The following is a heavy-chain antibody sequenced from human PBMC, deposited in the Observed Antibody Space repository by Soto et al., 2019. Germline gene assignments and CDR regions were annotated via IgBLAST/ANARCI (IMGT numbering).Heavy chain of an antibody. V-gene: IGHV3-21*01. D-gene: IGHD5-12*01. Sequence: AGGSLRLSCAASGFTFSSYSMNCVRQAPGKGLEWVSSISSSSSYIYYADSVKGGFTISRDNAKNSLYLQMNSLRAEDTAVYYCARDNVDIVHRNDFAYSGQRTLVLDSS. CDR3: ARDNVDIVHRNDFAY. CDR1: GFTFSSYS. J-gene: IGHJ4*02. CDR2: ISSSSSYI.